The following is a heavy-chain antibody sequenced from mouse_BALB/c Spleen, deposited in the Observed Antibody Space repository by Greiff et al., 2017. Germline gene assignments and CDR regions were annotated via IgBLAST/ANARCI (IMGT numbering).Heavy chain of an antibody. J-gene: IGHJ1*01. D-gene: IGHD2-10*01. CDR1: GYTFTSYY. V-gene: IGHV1S56*01. Sequence: QVQLQQSGPELVKPGASVKMSCKASGYTFTSYYIHWVKQRPGQGLEWIGWIYPGDGSTKYNEKFKGKTTLTADKSSSTAYMLLSSLTSEDSAIYFCASLLSHFDVWGAGTTVTVSS. CDR3: ASLLSHFDV. CDR2: IYPGDGST.